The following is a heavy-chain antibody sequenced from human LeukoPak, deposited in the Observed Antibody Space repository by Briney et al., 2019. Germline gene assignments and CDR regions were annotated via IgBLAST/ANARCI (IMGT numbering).Heavy chain of an antibody. D-gene: IGHD5-24*01. CDR1: GFTFSSYA. CDR2: ISPSGDIT. J-gene: IGHJ4*02. Sequence: GGSLRLSCAASGFTFSSYAMNWVRQAPGKGLEWVSGISPSGDITYYTDFVKGRFTISRDNSKNTLYLEVISLTAEDTAVYYCAKDDSWLQFGEWSQGTLVTVSS. V-gene: IGHV3-23*01. CDR3: AKDDSWLQFGE.